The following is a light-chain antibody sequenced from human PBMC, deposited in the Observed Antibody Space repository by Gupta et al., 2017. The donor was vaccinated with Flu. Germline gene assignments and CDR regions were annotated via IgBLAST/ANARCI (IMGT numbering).Light chain of an antibody. CDR1: QSLLYSANNKNY. CDR3: QEYFTTPRT. V-gene: IGKV4-1*01. J-gene: IGKJ4*01. CDR2: WAS. Sequence: DLVMPQSPDSLAVSLGERATINCKSSQSLLYSANNKNYLAWYQQNPGQPPKLLIYWASTRASGVPDRFSGSGSGTDFTLTISSLQAEDVALYYCQEYFTTPRTFGGGTRVEIK.